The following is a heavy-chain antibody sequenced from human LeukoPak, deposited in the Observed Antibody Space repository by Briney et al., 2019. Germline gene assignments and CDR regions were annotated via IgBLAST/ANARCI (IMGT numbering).Heavy chain of an antibody. Sequence: GASVKVSCKASGYTFTGYYIHWVRQAPGKGLEWVSSISTSSSYIYYADSVKGRFTISRDNAKNSLFLQMNSLRAEDTAVYYCARGGDHPTFLFQYMDVWGKGTTVTVSS. D-gene: IGHD3-16*01. J-gene: IGHJ6*03. CDR2: ISTSSSYI. V-gene: IGHV3-21*06. CDR1: GYTFTGYY. CDR3: ARGGDHPTFLFQYMDV.